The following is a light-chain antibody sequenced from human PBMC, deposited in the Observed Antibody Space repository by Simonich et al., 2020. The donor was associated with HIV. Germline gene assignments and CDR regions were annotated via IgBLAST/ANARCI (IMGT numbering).Light chain of an antibody. CDR1: QSVLYSSNNKNY. J-gene: IGKJ4*01. V-gene: IGKV4-1*01. CDR3: QQYYSTPLT. CDR2: WAS. Sequence: IVMTQSPDSLVVSLGERATINCKSSQSVLYSSNNKNYLAWYQQKPGQPPKLLIYWASTREFGVPDRFSGSGSGTDFTLTISSLQAEDVAVYYCQQYYSTPLTFGGGTKVEIK.